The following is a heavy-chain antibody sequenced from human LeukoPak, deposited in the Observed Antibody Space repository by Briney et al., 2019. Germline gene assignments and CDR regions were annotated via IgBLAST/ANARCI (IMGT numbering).Heavy chain of an antibody. V-gene: IGHV4-30-2*01. J-gene: IGHJ5*02. Sequence: TSETLSLTCTVSGDSISSGGYYWSWIRQPPGKGLEWIGYIHQSGDTYSNPSLGSRVTVSADRSNNQFSLRVSSVTAADTAVYYCARMLAARPDDDRWGQGTLVTVSS. CDR3: ARMLAARPDDDR. D-gene: IGHD6-6*01. CDR1: GDSISSGGYY. CDR2: IHQSGDT.